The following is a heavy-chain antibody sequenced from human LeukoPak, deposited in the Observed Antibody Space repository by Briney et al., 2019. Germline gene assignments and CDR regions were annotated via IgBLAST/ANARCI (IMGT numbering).Heavy chain of an antibody. CDR3: ARDGDFSILEWLPSSPHDAFDI. CDR1: GGSISSSSYY. Sequence: PSETLSLTCTVSGGSISSSSYYWGWIRQPPGKGLEWIGSIYYSGSTYYNPSLKSRVTISVDTSKNQFSLKLSSVTAADTAVYYCARDGDFSILEWLPSSPHDAFDIWGQGTMVTVSS. V-gene: IGHV4-39*02. D-gene: IGHD3-3*01. J-gene: IGHJ3*02. CDR2: IYYSGST.